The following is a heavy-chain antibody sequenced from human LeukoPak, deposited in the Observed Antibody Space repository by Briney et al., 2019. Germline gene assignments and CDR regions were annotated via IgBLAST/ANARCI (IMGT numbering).Heavy chain of an antibody. V-gene: IGHV4-39*01. CDR3: ARRGITYSSSFFAY. D-gene: IGHD6-13*01. CDR1: GDSIGNSNYY. CDR2: IFYSGGD. J-gene: IGHJ4*02. Sequence: PSETLSLTCTVSGDSIGNSNYYWAWVRQPPGKGLEWLGIIFYSGGDHYSPSLKSRVTISVDTTKNQFSLILHSVTAADTATYYCARRGITYSSSFFAYWGQGTLVTVS.